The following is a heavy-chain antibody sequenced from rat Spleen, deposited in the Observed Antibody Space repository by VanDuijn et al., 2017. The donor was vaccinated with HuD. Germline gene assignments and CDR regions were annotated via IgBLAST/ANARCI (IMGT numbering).Heavy chain of an antibody. CDR1: GFTFSNYY. CDR3: VRQDTSGYSNWFTY. D-gene: IGHD4-3*01. J-gene: IGHJ3*01. CDR2: ISPSGSGT. V-gene: IGHV5-25*01. Sequence: EVQLVESGGGLVQPGRSLKLSCVASGFTFSNYYMAWVRQAPTKGLEWVASISPSGSGTYYRDSVKGRFTVSRDNAKSTLYLQMDSLRSEDTATYYCVRQDTSGYSNWFTYWGQGTLVTVSS.